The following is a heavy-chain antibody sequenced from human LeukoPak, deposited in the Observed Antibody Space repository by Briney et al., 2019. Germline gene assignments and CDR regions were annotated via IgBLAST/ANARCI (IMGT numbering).Heavy chain of an antibody. J-gene: IGHJ4*02. CDR3: AKDRYSYAFEYSDS. CDR1: GFSFTNYD. D-gene: IGHD5-18*01. CDR2: TSLDGSNK. Sequence: GGSLRLSCVASGFSFTNYDIHWVRQAPGRGLEWVAITSLDGSNKLYTDTVRGRFIISRDNSKNTVYLQMDSLRAEDTAVYYCAKDRYSYAFEYSDSWGQGTLVTVSS. V-gene: IGHV3-30*18.